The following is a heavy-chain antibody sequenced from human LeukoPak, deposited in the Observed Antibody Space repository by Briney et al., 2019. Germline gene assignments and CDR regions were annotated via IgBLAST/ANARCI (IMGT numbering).Heavy chain of an antibody. V-gene: IGHV4-4*02. CDR2: IFHSEST. Sequence: SGTLSLTCAVSGGSISSSNWWNWVRLPPGKGLEWIGEIFHSESTNYNPSLKSRVTISVDKSKNHFSLNLTPVTAADTAVYYCARAPWESYYNSYFDYWGQGTLVTVSS. CDR3: ARAPWESYYNSYFDY. J-gene: IGHJ4*02. CDR1: GGSISSSNW. D-gene: IGHD3-10*01.